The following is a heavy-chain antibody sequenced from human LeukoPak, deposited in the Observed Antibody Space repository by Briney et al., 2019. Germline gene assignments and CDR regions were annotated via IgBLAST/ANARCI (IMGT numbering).Heavy chain of an antibody. CDR1: GYTFTSYG. V-gene: IGHV1-18*01. J-gene: IGHJ4*02. Sequence: GASVKVSCKASGYTFTSYGISWVRQAPGQGLEWMGWISAYNGNTNSAQKLQGRVTMTTDTSTSTAYMELRSLRSDDTAVYYCARDSPVVTMVRGVLDYWGQGTLVTVSS. D-gene: IGHD3-10*01. CDR3: ARDSPVVTMVRGVLDY. CDR2: ISAYNGNT.